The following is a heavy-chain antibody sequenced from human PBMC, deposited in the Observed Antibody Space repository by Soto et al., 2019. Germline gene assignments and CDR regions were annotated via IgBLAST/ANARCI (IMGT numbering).Heavy chain of an antibody. CDR2: IWYDGSNK. CDR1: GFTFSSYG. Sequence: QVQLVESGGGVVQPGRSLRLSCAASGFTFSSYGMHWVRQAPGKGLEWVAVIWYDGSNKYYADSVKGRFTISRDNSKNTLYLQMNSLRAEDTAVYYCARWWYQLPEFDYWGQGTLVNVFS. CDR3: ARWWYQLPEFDY. V-gene: IGHV3-33*01. J-gene: IGHJ4*02. D-gene: IGHD2-2*01.